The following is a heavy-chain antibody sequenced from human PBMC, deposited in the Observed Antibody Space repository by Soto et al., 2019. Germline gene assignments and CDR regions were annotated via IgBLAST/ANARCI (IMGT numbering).Heavy chain of an antibody. Sequence: QVQLVQSGAELKKPGASVKISCKASGYTFSRFTMHWVRQAPGQRLEWMAWISTGNGDTEYSPKFQGRVTVTRDASASTAYLDLSRLRSEDTAVYYCARGAGSYRNSPGGHWCQGTPVTVSS. D-gene: IGHD3-3*01. J-gene: IGHJ4*02. CDR1: GYTFSRFT. CDR2: ISTGNGDT. V-gene: IGHV1-3*04. CDR3: ARGAGSYRNSPGGH.